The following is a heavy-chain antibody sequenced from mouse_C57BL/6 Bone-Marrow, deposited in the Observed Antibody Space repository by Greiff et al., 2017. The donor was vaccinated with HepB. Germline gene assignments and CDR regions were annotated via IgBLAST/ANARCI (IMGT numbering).Heavy chain of an antibody. CDR1: GFTFSDYY. CDR3: ARQAGFLDY. J-gene: IGHJ2*01. CDR2: ISNGGGST. D-gene: IGHD3-2*02. Sequence: EVMLVESGGGLVQPGGSLKLSCAASGFTFSDYYMYWVRQTPEKRLEWVAYISNGGGSTYYPDTVKGRFTISRDNAKNTLYLQMSRLKSEDTAMYYCARQAGFLDYWGQGTTLTVSS. V-gene: IGHV5-12*01.